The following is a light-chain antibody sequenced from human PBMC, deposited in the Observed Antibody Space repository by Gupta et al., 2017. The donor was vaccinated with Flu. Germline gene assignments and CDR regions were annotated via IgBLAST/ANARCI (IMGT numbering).Light chain of an antibody. CDR2: EVT. CDR1: YSNLGSYHL. V-gene: IGLV2-23*02. Sequence: TYSNLGSYHLVSWYQQRPGKVPKLLIYEVTKRPSGISNRFSSSKSGNTASLTISGLQAEDEADYSCCSYGGHNTWVFGGGTTLTVL. CDR3: CSYGGHNTWV. J-gene: IGLJ3*02.